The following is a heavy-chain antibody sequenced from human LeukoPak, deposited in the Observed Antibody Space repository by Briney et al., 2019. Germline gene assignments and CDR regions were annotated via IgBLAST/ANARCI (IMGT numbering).Heavy chain of an antibody. CDR3: ATGVGGNYDFDY. V-gene: IGHV1-2*02. CDR2: INPNSGGT. Sequence: ASVKVSCKASGYTFTGYYMHWVRQAPGQGLEWMGWINPNSGGTNYAQKFQGRVTMTRDTSISTAYMELSGLGSDDTAIYYCATGVGGNYDFDYWGQGTLVTVSS. J-gene: IGHJ4*02. D-gene: IGHD3-3*01. CDR1: GYTFTGYY.